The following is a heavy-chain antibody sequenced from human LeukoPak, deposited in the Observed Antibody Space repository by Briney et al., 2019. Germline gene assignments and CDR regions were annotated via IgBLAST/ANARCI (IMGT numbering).Heavy chain of an antibody. V-gene: IGHV3-23*01. CDR1: GFTFSSYA. CDR3: AKVATIFGVVIY. Sequence: GGSLLLSCAASGFTFSSYAMSWVRQAPGKGLEWVSAISGSGGSTYYADSVKGRFTISRDNSKKTLYLQMNSLRAEDTAVYYCAKVATIFGVVIYWGQGTLVTVSS. D-gene: IGHD3-3*01. J-gene: IGHJ4*02. CDR2: ISGSGGST.